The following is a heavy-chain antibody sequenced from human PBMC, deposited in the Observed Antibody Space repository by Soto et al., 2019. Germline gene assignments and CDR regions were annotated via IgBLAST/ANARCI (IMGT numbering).Heavy chain of an antibody. CDR2: ISSGSSTI. CDR1: GFTFNSNS. CDR3: ATGRRYFDY. Sequence: EVQLVESGGGLVQPGGSRRLSCAASGFTFNSNSMTWFRQAPGKGLEGVSYISSGSSTISYADSVKGRFTISRDNAKNSLYLQMNSLRDEDTAVYYCATGRRYFDYWGQGTLVTVSS. J-gene: IGHJ4*02. V-gene: IGHV3-48*02.